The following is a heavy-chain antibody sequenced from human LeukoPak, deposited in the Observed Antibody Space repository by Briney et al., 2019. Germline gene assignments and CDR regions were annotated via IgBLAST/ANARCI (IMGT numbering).Heavy chain of an antibody. J-gene: IGHJ4*02. CDR3: ARARLPYYYGSGSYTPLYYFDY. CDR1: GGSFSGYY. V-gene: IGHV4-34*01. Sequence: LETLSLTCAVYGGSFSGYYWSWIRQPPGKGLEWIGEINHSGSTNYNPSLKSRVTISEDSSKNQFSLKLSSVTAADTAVYYCARARLPYYYGSGSYTPLYYFDYWGQGTLVTVSS. D-gene: IGHD3-10*01. CDR2: INHSGST.